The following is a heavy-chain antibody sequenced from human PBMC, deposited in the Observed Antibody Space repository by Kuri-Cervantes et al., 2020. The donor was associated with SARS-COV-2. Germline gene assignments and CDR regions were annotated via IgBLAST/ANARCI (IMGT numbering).Heavy chain of an antibody. V-gene: IGHV1-3*01. D-gene: IGHD3-3*01. CDR2: TNAGNGNT. J-gene: IGHJ6*02. CDR1: GYTFTSYA. Sequence: ASVNVSCKASGYTFTSYAMHWVRQAPGQRLEWMGWTNAGNGNTKYSQKFQGRVTITRDTSASTAYMELSSLRSEDTAVYYCARGFLEWLAPDYGMDVWGQGTTVTVSS. CDR3: ARGFLEWLAPDYGMDV.